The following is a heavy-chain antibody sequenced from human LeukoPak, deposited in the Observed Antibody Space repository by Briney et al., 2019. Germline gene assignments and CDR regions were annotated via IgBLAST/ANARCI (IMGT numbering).Heavy chain of an antibody. CDR3: ATWRYCSGGSCYGNYYMDV. V-gene: IGHV4-59*01. Sequence: SETLSLTCTVSGVSISSYYWSWIRQPPGKGLEWIGYIYYSGSTNYNPSLKSRVTISIDTSKNQFSLKLSSVTAVDTAVYYCATWRYCSGGSCYGNYYMDVWGKGTTVTVSS. CDR1: GVSISSYY. J-gene: IGHJ6*03. D-gene: IGHD2-15*01. CDR2: IYYSGST.